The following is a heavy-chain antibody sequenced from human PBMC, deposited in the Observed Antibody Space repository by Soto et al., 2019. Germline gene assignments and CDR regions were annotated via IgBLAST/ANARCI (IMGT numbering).Heavy chain of an antibody. J-gene: IGHJ5*02. CDR2: ISGAGGNT. D-gene: IGHD2-2*01. CDR3: AKDPLPQLLPSWWFDP. CDR1: GFAFGAYA. Sequence: EVQLLESGGGLVQPGGSLRLSCAASGFAFGAYAMTWVRQAPGKGLEWVSVISGAGGNTYYADSVKGRFTVSRDNSKKMLYLEMNSLRVEDTAIYYCAKDPLPQLLPSWWFDPWGQGTRVTVSS. V-gene: IGHV3-23*01.